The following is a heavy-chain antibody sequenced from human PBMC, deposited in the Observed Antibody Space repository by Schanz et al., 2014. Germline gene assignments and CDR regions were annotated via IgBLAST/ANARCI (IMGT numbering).Heavy chain of an antibody. CDR3: ARSGSSNWYFFDY. D-gene: IGHD6-13*01. Sequence: PGGSLRLSCAASGFIVSDNYMHWVRQAPGKGLEWVSVIYSGGSTYYADSVKGRFSVSGDNSKNTLYFQLNSLRAEDTAVYYCARSGSSNWYFFDYWGQGTLVTVSS. V-gene: IGHV3-66*01. CDR2: IYSGGST. CDR1: GFIVSDNY. J-gene: IGHJ4*02.